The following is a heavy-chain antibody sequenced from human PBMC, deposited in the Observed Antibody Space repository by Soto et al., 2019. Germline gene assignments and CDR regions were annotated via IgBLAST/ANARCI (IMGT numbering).Heavy chain of an antibody. D-gene: IGHD3-3*01. CDR2: IIGSDGTT. V-gene: IGHV3-23*01. CDR3: AKVRSTTIFDVVSLFDY. Sequence: GGSLRLSCAASGFTFSSYAMSWVRQAPGKGLECVSTIIGSDGTTYYADSVNVRCTISRDNSKNTLYLQMNSRRAEDTAVYYCAKVRSTTIFDVVSLFDYWGQGTLVTVSS. CDR1: GFTFSSYA. J-gene: IGHJ4*02.